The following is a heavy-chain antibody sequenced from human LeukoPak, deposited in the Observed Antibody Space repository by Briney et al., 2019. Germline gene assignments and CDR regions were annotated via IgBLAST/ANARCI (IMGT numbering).Heavy chain of an antibody. D-gene: IGHD3-9*01. J-gene: IGHJ4*02. CDR3: ARGMTRILTR. V-gene: IGHV4-34*01. CDR1: GRSFSGYY. Sequence: SETLSLTCAVYGRSFSGYYWSWIRQPPGKGLEWIGEINHSGSTNYNPSLKSRVTISVDTSKNQFSLKLSSVTAADTAVYYCARGMTRILTRWGQGTLVTVSS. CDR2: INHSGST.